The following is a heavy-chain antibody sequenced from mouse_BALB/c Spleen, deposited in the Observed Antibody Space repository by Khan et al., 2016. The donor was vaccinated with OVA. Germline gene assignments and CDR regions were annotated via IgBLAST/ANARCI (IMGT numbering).Heavy chain of an antibody. J-gene: IGHJ3*01. Sequence: EVPLPPSLPYLFNTFSSFNTSCKASGYSFTSYYINFFNLIHVKILYCIVRNKPNTDNTNYNHKFKVKAILTVATSSSTAYMELLRLTFEDSAVYFCARGYDFFAYWGRLHIVAVSA. CDR3: ARGYDFFAY. CDR1: GYSFTSYY. V-gene: IGHV1-26*01. D-gene: IGHD2-14*01. CDR2: NKPNTDNT.